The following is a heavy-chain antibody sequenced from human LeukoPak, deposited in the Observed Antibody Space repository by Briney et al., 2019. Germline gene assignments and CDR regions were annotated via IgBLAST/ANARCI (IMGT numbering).Heavy chain of an antibody. J-gene: IGHJ6*03. Sequence: GGSLRLSCAASGFTFSSYSMNWVRQAPGKGLEGVSYISSSSSTIYYADSLKGRFPIYIDNDKNSLYLQMKGLRAQDTAVSYCASSCGGDCYPNYYYYMDVWGKGTTVTVSS. D-gene: IGHD2-21*01. CDR3: ASSCGGDCYPNYYYYMDV. V-gene: IGHV3-48*01. CDR1: GFTFSSYS. CDR2: ISSSSSTI.